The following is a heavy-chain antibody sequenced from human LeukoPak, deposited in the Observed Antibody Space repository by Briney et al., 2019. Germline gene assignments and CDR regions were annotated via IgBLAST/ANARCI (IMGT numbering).Heavy chain of an antibody. CDR2: IIPIFGTA. Sequence: SVKVSCKASGGTFSSYAISWVRQAPGQGLEWMGGIIPIFGTANYAHKFQGRVTITADESTSTAYMEVSSLRSEDTAVYYCARDSGDGYNYLDYWGQGTLVTVSS. D-gene: IGHD5-24*01. V-gene: IGHV1-69*13. J-gene: IGHJ4*02. CDR1: GGTFSSYA. CDR3: ARDSGDGYNYLDY.